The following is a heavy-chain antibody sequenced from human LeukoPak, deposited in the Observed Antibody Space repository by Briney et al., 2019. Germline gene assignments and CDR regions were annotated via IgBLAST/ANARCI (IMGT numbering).Heavy chain of an antibody. J-gene: IGHJ3*02. Sequence: SETLSLTCTVSGGSISSGDYYWSWIRQPPGKGLEWIGYIYYSGSTYYNPSLKSRVTISVDTSKNQFSLKLSSVTAADTAVYYCASRGELRYFDWLFNGDAFDIWGQGTMVTVSS. D-gene: IGHD3-9*01. CDR1: GGSISSGDYY. V-gene: IGHV4-30-4*08. CDR3: ASRGELRYFDWLFNGDAFDI. CDR2: IYYSGST.